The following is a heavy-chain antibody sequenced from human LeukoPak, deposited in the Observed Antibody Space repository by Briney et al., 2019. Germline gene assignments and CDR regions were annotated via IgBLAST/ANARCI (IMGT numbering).Heavy chain of an antibody. CDR1: GITFSSYA. Sequence: PGGSLGLSCAASGITFSSYAMTWVRQAPGKGLEWVANIKQGGSERYYVDSVKGRFTISRDNAKNSLYLQMNSLRAEDTAVYYCARAKLGGTFFDIWGQGTMITVSS. J-gene: IGHJ3*02. D-gene: IGHD7-27*01. CDR2: IKQGGSER. V-gene: IGHV3-7*04. CDR3: ARAKLGGTFFDI.